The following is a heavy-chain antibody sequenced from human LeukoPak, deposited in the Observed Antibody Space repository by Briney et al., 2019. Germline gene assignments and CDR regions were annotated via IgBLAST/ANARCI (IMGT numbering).Heavy chain of an antibody. D-gene: IGHD3-10*01. CDR1: GFTFNSYS. CDR3: ARSSYYYGSGDFMDV. J-gene: IGHJ6*03. CDR2: ISSSSSYI. V-gene: IGHV3-21*01. Sequence: GGSLRLSCAASGFTFNSYSMNWVRQAPGKGLEWVSSISSSSSYIYYADSVKGRFTISRDNAKNSLYLQMNSLRAEDTAVYYCARSSYYYGSGDFMDVWGKGTTVTVSS.